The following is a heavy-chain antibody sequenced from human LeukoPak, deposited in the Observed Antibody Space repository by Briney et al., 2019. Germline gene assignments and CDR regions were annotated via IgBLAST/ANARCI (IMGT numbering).Heavy chain of an antibody. Sequence: PGGSLRLSCAASGFTFSSYAMSWVRQAPGKGLEWVSAISGSGGSTYYADSVKGRFTISRDNSKNTLYLQMNSLRAEDTAVYYCAKDPPGCGDGMYYFDYWGQGTLVTVSS. CDR1: GFTFSSYA. V-gene: IGHV3-23*01. D-gene: IGHD4-17*01. J-gene: IGHJ4*02. CDR3: AKDPPGCGDGMYYFDY. CDR2: ISGSGGST.